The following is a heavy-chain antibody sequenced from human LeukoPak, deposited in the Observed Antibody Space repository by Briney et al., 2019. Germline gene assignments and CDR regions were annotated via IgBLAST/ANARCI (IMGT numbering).Heavy chain of an antibody. CDR3: ASVLWFGGIFFDY. CDR1: GFTFSSYS. Sequence: GGSLRLSCAASGFTFSSYSMNWVRQAPGKGLEWVSYISSSSSTIYYADSVKGRFTISRDNTKNSLYLQMNSLRAEDTAVYYCASVLWFGGIFFDYWGQGTLVTVSS. V-gene: IGHV3-48*04. D-gene: IGHD3-10*01. CDR2: ISSSSSTI. J-gene: IGHJ4*02.